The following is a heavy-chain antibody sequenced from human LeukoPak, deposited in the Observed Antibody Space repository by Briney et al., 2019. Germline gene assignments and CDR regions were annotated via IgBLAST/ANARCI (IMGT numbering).Heavy chain of an antibody. CDR3: ARVGSSTWYESDY. D-gene: IGHD6-13*01. J-gene: IGHJ4*02. CDR1: GYTFISYH. Sequence: ASVKASCKASGYTFISYHLHWVRQAPGQGLEWMGIINPSGGSTSYAQKFQGRVTMTRDTSTSTVYMELSSLRSEDTAVYYCARVGSSTWYESDYWGQGTLVTVSS. V-gene: IGHV1-46*01. CDR2: INPSGGST.